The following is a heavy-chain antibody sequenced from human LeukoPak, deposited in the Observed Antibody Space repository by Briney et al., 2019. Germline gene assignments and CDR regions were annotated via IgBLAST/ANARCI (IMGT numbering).Heavy chain of an antibody. Sequence: SETLPLTCAVYGGSFSGYYWSWIRQPPGKGLEWIGEINHSGSTNYNPSLKSRVTISVDTSKNQFSLKLSSVTAADTAVYYCARQEQWLPYYFDYWGQGTLVTVSS. D-gene: IGHD6-19*01. V-gene: IGHV4-34*01. J-gene: IGHJ4*02. CDR1: GGSFSGYY. CDR2: INHSGST. CDR3: ARQEQWLPYYFDY.